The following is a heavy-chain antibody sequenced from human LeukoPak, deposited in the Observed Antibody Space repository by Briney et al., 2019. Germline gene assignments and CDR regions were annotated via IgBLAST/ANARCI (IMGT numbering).Heavy chain of an antibody. J-gene: IGHJ4*02. V-gene: IGHV1-8*01. D-gene: IGHD6-13*01. CDR3: ASALKRGSAGTLIDY. CDR1: GYTFTSHD. Sequence: ASVKVSCKASGYTFTSHDINWVRQATGQGREWMGWMNPNSGNTGYAQKFQDRVTMTRNTSISTAYMELSSLESEDTAVYYCASALKRGSAGTLIDYWGQGTLVTVSS. CDR2: MNPNSGNT.